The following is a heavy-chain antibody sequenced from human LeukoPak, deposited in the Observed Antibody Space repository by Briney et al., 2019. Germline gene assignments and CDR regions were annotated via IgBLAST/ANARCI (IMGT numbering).Heavy chain of an antibody. CDR3: ARCSRNDYGDYNDGYGMDV. CDR2: IYYSGST. J-gene: IGHJ6*02. Sequence: ETLSLTCTVSGGSISSYYWSWIRQPPGKGLGWIGYIYYSGSTNYNPSLKSRVTISVDTSRNQFSLKLSSVTAADTAVYYCARCSRNDYGDYNDGYGMDVWGQGTTVTVSS. CDR1: GGSISSYY. V-gene: IGHV4-59*08. D-gene: IGHD4-17*01.